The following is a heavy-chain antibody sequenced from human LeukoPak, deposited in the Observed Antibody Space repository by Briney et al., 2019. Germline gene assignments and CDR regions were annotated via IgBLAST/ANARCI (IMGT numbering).Heavy chain of an antibody. V-gene: IGHV4-34*01. D-gene: IGHD6-13*01. CDR1: GGSFSGYY. CDR2: INHSGST. Sequence: SETLSLTCAVYGGSFSGYYWSWIRQPPGKGLEWIGEINHSGSTNYNPSLKSRVTISVDTSKNQFSLKLSSVTAADTAVYYCARYPIAAAGRGAKHYDYWGQGTLVTVSS. J-gene: IGHJ4*02. CDR3: ARYPIAAAGRGAKHYDY.